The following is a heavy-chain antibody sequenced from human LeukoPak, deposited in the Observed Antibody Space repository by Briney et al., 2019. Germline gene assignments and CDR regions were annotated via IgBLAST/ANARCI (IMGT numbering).Heavy chain of an antibody. J-gene: IGHJ4*02. CDR1: GFTFSSYN. CDR3: ARDRVGATRG. CDR2: ISSSSSYI. V-gene: IGHV3-21*01. D-gene: IGHD1-26*01. Sequence: GGSLRLSCAASGFTFSSYNMNWVRQAPGKGLEWVSSISSSSSYIYYADSVKGRFTISRDNAKNLLYLQMNSLRAEDTAVYYCARDRVGATRGWGQGTLVTVSS.